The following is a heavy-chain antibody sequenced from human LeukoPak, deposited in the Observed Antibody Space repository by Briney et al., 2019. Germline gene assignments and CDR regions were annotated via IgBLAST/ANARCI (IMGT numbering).Heavy chain of an antibody. CDR3: ARGGYGSGSYYNVDYYYYMDV. J-gene: IGHJ6*03. D-gene: IGHD3-10*01. CDR1: GYSFTTHW. Sequence: HGESLKISCKASGYSFTTHWIGWVRQMPGKGLEWMGIIYPGDSDTRYSPSFQGQVTISADKSISTAYLQWSSLKASDTAMYYCARGGYGSGSYYNVDYYYYMDVWGKGTTVTISS. V-gene: IGHV5-51*01. CDR2: IYPGDSDT.